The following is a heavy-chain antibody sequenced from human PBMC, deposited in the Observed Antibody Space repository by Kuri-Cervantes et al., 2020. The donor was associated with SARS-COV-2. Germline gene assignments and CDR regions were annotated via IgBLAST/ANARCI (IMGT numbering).Heavy chain of an antibody. V-gene: IGHV3-21*01. D-gene: IGHD3-16*01. CDR3: VRDLNWAFDF. Sequence: GGSLRLSCADSGFTFSSYSMNWVRQAPGKGLEWVSYISSSSSYIYYADSQKGRFTISRGNAEDSLYLQMSSLRAEDTAFYYCVRDLNWAFDFWGQGTLVTVSS. J-gene: IGHJ5*01. CDR1: GFTFSSYS. CDR2: ISSSSSYI.